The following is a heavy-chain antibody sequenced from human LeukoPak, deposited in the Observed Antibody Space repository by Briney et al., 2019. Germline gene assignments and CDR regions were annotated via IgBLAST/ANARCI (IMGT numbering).Heavy chain of an antibody. CDR1: GFTFSSYS. CDR3: ATGDRGVITQFDY. CDR2: FDPEDGET. V-gene: IGHV1-24*01. D-gene: IGHD3-10*01. J-gene: IGHJ4*02. Sequence: GGSLRLSCAASGFTFSSYSMNWVRQAPGKGLEWMGGFDPEDGETIYAQKFQGRVTMTEDTSTDTAYMELSSLRSEDTAVYYCATGDRGVITQFDYWGQGTLVTVSS.